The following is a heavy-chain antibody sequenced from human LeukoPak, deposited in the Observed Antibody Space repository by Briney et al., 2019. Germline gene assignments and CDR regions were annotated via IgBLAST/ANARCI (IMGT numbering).Heavy chain of an antibody. CDR3: AKDQADYYDSSGYYSSSDYYGMDV. D-gene: IGHD3-22*01. CDR1: GLTFSSYG. Sequence: GGSLRLSCAASGLTFSSYGMHWVRQAPGKGLEWVAVISYDGSNKYYADSVKGRFTISRDNSKNTLYLQMNSLRAEDTAVYYCAKDQADYYDSSGYYSSSDYYGMDVWGQGTTVTVSS. V-gene: IGHV3-30*18. CDR2: ISYDGSNK. J-gene: IGHJ6*02.